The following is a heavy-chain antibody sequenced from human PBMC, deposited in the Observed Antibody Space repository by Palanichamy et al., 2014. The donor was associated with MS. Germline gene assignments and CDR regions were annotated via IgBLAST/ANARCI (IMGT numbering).Heavy chain of an antibody. CDR3: ARGDTIASAGSWAFDI. Sequence: QVQLQQSGPGLVKPSQTLSLTCAISGDSVSSNSAAWNWIRQSPSRGLEWLGRTCYRSRWYNDYAVSVKSRITINPDTSKNQFSLQLNSVTPEDTAVYYCARGDTIASAGSWAFDIWGQGTMVTVSS. CDR1: GDSVSSNSAA. D-gene: IGHD6-13*01. V-gene: IGHV6-1*01. CDR2: TCYRSRWYN. J-gene: IGHJ3*02.